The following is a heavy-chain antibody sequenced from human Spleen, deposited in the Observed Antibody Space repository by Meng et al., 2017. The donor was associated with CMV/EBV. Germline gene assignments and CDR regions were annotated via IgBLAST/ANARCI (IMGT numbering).Heavy chain of an antibody. CDR3: ARVGLSSGPYDFYFDH. Sequence: GSLRLSCTVSGYSISSGFYWGWIRQPPGKGLEWIGSTYHSGSTYYNPSLKSRVTISVDTSKNQFSLKLSSVTAADTAVYYCARVGLSSGPYDFYFDHWGQGTLVTVSS. V-gene: IGHV4-38-2*02. D-gene: IGHD6-19*01. CDR1: GYSISSGFY. J-gene: IGHJ4*02. CDR2: TYHSGST.